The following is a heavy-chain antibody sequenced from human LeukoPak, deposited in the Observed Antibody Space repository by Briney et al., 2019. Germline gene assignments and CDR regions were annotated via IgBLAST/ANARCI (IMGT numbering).Heavy chain of an antibody. CDR2: IYSGGST. D-gene: IGHD6-19*01. CDR3: ATYQLPYSSGLKGNYYGMDV. J-gene: IGHJ6*02. V-gene: IGHV3-53*01. CDR1: GFTVSSNY. Sequence: GGSLRLSCAASGFTVSSNYMSWVRQAPGKGLEWVSVIYSGGSTYYADSVKGRFTISRDNSKNTLYLQMNSLRAEDTAVYYCATYQLPYSSGLKGNYYGMDVWGQGTTVTVSS.